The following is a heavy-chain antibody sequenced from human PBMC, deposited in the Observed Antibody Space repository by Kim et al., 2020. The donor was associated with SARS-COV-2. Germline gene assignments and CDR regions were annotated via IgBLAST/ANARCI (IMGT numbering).Heavy chain of an antibody. Sequence: GGSLRLSCAASGFTFNSYVIHWVRQAPGKGLEWVALIWYDGSNKYYADSVKGRFTISTDNSKNTLYLQMNSLRAEDTAVYYCARYGVGATHFDYWGQGTLVTVSS. CDR3: ARYGVGATHFDY. J-gene: IGHJ4*02. CDR2: IWYDGSNK. V-gene: IGHV3-33*01. D-gene: IGHD1-26*01. CDR1: GFTFNSYV.